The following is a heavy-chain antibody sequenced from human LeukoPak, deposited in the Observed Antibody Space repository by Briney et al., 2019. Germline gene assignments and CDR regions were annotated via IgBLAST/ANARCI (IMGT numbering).Heavy chain of an antibody. Sequence: PGGSLRLSCAASGFTFSSYSMNWVRQAPGKGLEWVSSISSSSSYIYYADSVKGRFTISRDNAKNSLYLQMNSLRAEDTAVYYCARGASRSSSWFDPWGQGTLVTVSS. D-gene: IGHD6-6*01. CDR2: ISSSSSYI. CDR3: ARGASRSSSWFDP. V-gene: IGHV3-21*01. CDR1: GFTFSSYS. J-gene: IGHJ5*02.